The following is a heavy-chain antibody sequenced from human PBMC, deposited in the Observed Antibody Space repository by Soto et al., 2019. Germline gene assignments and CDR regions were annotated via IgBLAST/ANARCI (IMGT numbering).Heavy chain of an antibody. V-gene: IGHV3-30*18. CDR1: GFSFSDYG. J-gene: IGHJ4*02. CDR3: AKLPDPGPKSIDY. Sequence: QPGGSLRLSCAASGFSFSDYGMHWVRQAPGKGLEWVAFISYDGRYKYYADSVKGRVTISRANSKNTLDLQMNSLRAEDTAVYYCAKLPDPGPKSIDYWGQGTLVTVSS. CDR2: ISYDGRYK.